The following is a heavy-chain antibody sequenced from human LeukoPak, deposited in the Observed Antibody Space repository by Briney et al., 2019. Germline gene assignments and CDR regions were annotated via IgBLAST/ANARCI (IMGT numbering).Heavy chain of an antibody. CDR1: GFTFSNAW. J-gene: IGHJ4*02. V-gene: IGHV3-15*01. CDR3: ARDRDYHDY. Sequence: GGSLRLSCAASGFTFSNAWMSWVRQAPGRGLEWVGRIKSKTDGGTTDYAAPVKGRFTISRDDSKNTLYLQMNSLRTEDTAVYYCARDRDYHDYWGQGTLVTVSS. CDR2: IKSKTDGGTT.